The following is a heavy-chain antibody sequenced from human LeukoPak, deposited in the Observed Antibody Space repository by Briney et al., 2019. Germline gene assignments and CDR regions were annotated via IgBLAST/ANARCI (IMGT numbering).Heavy chain of an antibody. CDR1: GGSITSYY. CDR3: ASFVDTAMVFDY. J-gene: IGHJ4*02. D-gene: IGHD5-18*01. Sequence: SETLSLTCTVSGGSITSYYWSWIRQPAGKGLEWIGRIYTSGSTNYNPSLKSRVTMSVDTSKNQFSLKLSSVTAADTAVYYCASFVDTAMVFDYWGQGTLVTVSS. CDR2: IYTSGST. V-gene: IGHV4-4*07.